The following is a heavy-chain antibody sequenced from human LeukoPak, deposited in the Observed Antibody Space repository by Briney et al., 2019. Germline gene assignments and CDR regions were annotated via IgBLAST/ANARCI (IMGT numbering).Heavy chain of an antibody. CDR1: GGSISSDS. J-gene: IGHJ3*02. Sequence: SSETLSLTCTVSGGSISSDSWSWIRQPPGRGLEWIGYMSYRGSTNFNPSLRSRVSMSLDTSKNQFSLKLSSVTAADTAVYYCARHSAHSSTNDAFDIWGQGTMVTVSS. CDR2: MSYRGST. D-gene: IGHD6-13*01. V-gene: IGHV4-59*01. CDR3: ARHSAHSSTNDAFDI.